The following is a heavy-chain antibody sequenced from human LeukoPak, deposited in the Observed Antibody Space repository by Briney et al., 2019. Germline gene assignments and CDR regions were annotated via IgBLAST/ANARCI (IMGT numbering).Heavy chain of an antibody. CDR2: TYTSGST. Sequence: PSETLSLTCTVSGGSISSSSYYWGWIRQPPGKGLEWIGRTYTSGSTNYNPSLKSRVTMSVDTSQNQFSLKLCSVTAADTAVYYCARDVIAAPGTADYWGQGTLVTVSS. CDR3: ARDVIAAPGTADY. J-gene: IGHJ4*02. V-gene: IGHV4-39*07. CDR1: GGSISSSSYY. D-gene: IGHD6-13*01.